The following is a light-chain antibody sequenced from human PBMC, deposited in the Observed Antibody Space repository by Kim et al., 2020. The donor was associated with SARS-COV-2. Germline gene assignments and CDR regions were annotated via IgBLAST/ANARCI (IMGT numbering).Light chain of an antibody. CDR3: QQYGSSPNT. CDR1: QSVRSSY. Sequence: EIVLTQSPGTLSLSPGERATLSCRASQSVRSSYLAWYQQKPGQAPRLLIYGASSRATGIPDRFSGSGSGPDFTLTISRLEPEDFAVYYCQQYGSSPNTFGQGTRLEIK. CDR2: GAS. V-gene: IGKV3-20*01. J-gene: IGKJ5*01.